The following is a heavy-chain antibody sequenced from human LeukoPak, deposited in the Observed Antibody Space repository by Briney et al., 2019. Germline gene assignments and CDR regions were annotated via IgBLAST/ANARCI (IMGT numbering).Heavy chain of an antibody. J-gene: IGHJ4*02. V-gene: IGHV3-23*01. D-gene: IGHD2-2*01. CDR3: AKAPGSTDGY. CDR1: GFTFSSYG. Sequence: PGGSLRLSCAASGFTFSSYGMSWVRQAPGKGLEWVSAISGSGGTIYYADSVKGRFTISRDNSKNTLYMQMNSLRAEDTAVYYCAKAPGSTDGYWGQGTLVTVSS. CDR2: ISGSGGTI.